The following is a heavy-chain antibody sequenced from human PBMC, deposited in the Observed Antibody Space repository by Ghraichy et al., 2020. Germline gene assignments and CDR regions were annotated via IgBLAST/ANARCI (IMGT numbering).Heavy chain of an antibody. V-gene: IGHV6-1*01. CDR2: TYYRSKWYA. CDR3: ARDRYDSSGYFEGFDY. Sequence: SQTLSLTCAISGDSVSSNSAAWNWIRQSPLRGLEWLGRTYYRSKWYADYAPSVKSRITINPDTSKNQFSLQLNSVTPEDTAVYYCARDRYDSSGYFEGFDYWGQGTLVTVSS. CDR1: GDSVSSNSAA. J-gene: IGHJ4*02. D-gene: IGHD3-22*01.